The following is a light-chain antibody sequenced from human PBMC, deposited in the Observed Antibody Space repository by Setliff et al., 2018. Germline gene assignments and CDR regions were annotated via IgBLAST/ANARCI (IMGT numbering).Light chain of an antibody. CDR1: SSDVGSYDL. CDR3: NAYASDTTYV. J-gene: IGLJ1*01. Sequence: QSVLTQPASVSGSPGQSITISCSGTSSDVGSYDLASWYQQHPGKAPKLIIYGVSDRPSGVSSRFSGSKSGNTAYLTISGLQTEDEAEYYCNAYASDTTYVFGSGTKVTV. CDR2: GVS. V-gene: IGLV2-14*03.